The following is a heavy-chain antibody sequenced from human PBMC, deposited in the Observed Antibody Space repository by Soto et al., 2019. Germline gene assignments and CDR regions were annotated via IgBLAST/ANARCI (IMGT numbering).Heavy chain of an antibody. CDR3: ARVGVDYYDSSGYYFSPYYFDY. V-gene: IGHV4-30-2*01. Sequence: SETLSLTCAVSGGSISSGGYSWSWIRQPPGKGMEWIRYIYHSGSTYYNPSLNSRVTISVDRSKNQFSLKLSSVTAADTAVYYCARVGVDYYDSSGYYFSPYYFDYWGQGTLVTVSS. CDR2: IYHSGST. D-gene: IGHD3-22*01. CDR1: GGSISSGGYS. J-gene: IGHJ4*02.